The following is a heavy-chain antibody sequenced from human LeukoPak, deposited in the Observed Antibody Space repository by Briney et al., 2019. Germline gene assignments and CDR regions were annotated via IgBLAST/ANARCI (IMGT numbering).Heavy chain of an antibody. CDR1: GFTFSSYA. J-gene: IGHJ4*02. CDR2: MSGSGDRT. CDR3: AKGEIATHHRFDY. V-gene: IGHV3-23*01. Sequence: GGSLRLSCAASGFTFSSYAMSWVRQAPGKGLEWVSGMSGSGDRTFYADSVKGRFTISRDTSKNTLYLQMNSLRAEDTALYYCAKGEIATHHRFDYWGQGTLVTVSS.